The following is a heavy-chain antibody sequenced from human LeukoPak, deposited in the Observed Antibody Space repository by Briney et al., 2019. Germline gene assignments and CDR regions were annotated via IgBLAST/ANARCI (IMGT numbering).Heavy chain of an antibody. J-gene: IGHJ4*02. D-gene: IGHD3/OR15-3a*01. CDR3: ARALWTGFIDY. CDR2: IYYSRST. V-gene: IGHV4-59*01. Sequence: NPSETLSLTCTVAGGSISSYYWSWIRQPPGKGLEWIGYIYYSRSTNYNPSLKSRVTISVDTSKNQFSLKLSSVTAADTAVYYCARALWTGFIDYWGQGTLVTVSS. CDR1: GGSISSYY.